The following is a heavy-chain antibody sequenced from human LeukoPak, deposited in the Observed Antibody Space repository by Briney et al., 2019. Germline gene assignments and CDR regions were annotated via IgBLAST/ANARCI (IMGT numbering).Heavy chain of an antibody. V-gene: IGHV4-39*01. CDR3: ARRYFDWYAFDI. CDR2: IYYSGST. J-gene: IGHJ3*02. D-gene: IGHD3-9*01. CDR1: GGSISSSSYY. Sequence: KPSETLSLTCTVSGGSISSSSYYWGWIRQPPGKGLEWIGSIYYSGSTYYNPSLKSRVTISVDTSKNQFSLKLSSVTAADTAVYYCARRYFDWYAFDIWGQGTMVTVSS.